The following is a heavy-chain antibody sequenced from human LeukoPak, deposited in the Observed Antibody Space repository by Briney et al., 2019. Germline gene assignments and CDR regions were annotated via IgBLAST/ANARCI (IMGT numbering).Heavy chain of an antibody. D-gene: IGHD3-22*01. CDR3: ARVEDYYDSSGYLQPEYFQH. J-gene: IGHJ1*01. CDR1: GGTFSSYA. V-gene: IGHV1-69*05. CDR2: IIPIFGTA. Sequence: SVKVSCKASGGTFSSYAISWVRQAPGQGLEWMGGIIPIFGTANYAQKFQGRVTITTDESTSTAYMELSSLRSEDTAVYYCARVEDYYDSSGYLQPEYFQHWGQGTLVTVSS.